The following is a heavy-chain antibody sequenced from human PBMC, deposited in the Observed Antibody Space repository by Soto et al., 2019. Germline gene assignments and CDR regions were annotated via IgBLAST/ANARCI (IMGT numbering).Heavy chain of an antibody. CDR2: IWYDGSNK. J-gene: IGHJ6*02. V-gene: IGHV3-33*01. CDR3: ARDLQESFSNYYYGMDV. CDR1: GFTFSSYG. Sequence: GGSLRLSCAASGFTFSSYGMHWVRQAPGKGLEWVAVIWYDGSNKYYADSVKGRFTISRDNSKNTLYLQMNSLRAEDTAVYYCARDLQESFSNYYYGMDVWGQGTTVTVSS. D-gene: IGHD3-3*01.